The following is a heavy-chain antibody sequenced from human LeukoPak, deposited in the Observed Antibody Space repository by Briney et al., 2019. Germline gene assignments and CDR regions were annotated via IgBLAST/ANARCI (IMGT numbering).Heavy chain of an antibody. CDR2: IYPSDSDT. D-gene: IGHD3-3*01. Sequence: GESLKISCRGSGYEFTPYWIAWVRQMPGKGLEWMGMIYPSDSDTRYSPSFQGQVTISADKSFTTAYLQWSSLTASDTAMYYCARSIADGHYVGFEYWGQGNLVNVSS. J-gene: IGHJ4*02. V-gene: IGHV5-51*01. CDR1: GYEFTPYW. CDR3: ARSIADGHYVGFEY.